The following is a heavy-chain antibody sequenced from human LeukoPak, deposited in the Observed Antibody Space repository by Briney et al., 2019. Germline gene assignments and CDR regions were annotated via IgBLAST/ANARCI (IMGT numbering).Heavy chain of an antibody. Sequence: GGSLRLSCAASGVTLSSYAMSWARQAPGKGLEWASGISSSGSGGNTYYADSVKGRFTISRDSSKNTLFLHMNTLRAEDAAIYYCAKESGKYCSSTSCYPYDYWGQGTLVTVSS. CDR1: GVTLSSYA. D-gene: IGHD2-2*01. CDR3: AKESGKYCSSTSCYPYDY. J-gene: IGHJ4*02. V-gene: IGHV3-23*01. CDR2: ISSSGSGGNT.